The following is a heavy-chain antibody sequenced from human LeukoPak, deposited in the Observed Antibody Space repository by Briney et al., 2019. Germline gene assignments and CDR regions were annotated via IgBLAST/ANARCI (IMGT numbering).Heavy chain of an antibody. CDR2: IYHSGST. D-gene: IGHD1-26*01. Sequence: SETLSLTCTVSGYSISSGYYWGWIRQPPGKGLEWIGSIYHSGSTYYNPSLKSRVTISVDTSKNQFSLKLSSVTAADTAVYYCARDGDILGATNWFDPWGQGTLVTVSS. CDR1: GYSISSGYY. CDR3: ARDGDILGATNWFDP. V-gene: IGHV4-38-2*02. J-gene: IGHJ5*02.